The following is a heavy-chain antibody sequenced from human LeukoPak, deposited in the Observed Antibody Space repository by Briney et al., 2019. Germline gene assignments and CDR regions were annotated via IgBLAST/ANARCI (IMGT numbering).Heavy chain of an antibody. CDR3: ARALNYYFDY. D-gene: IGHD4/OR15-4a*01. J-gene: IGHJ4*02. CDR2: IYHSGST. Sequence: SETLSLTCTVSGYSISSGYYWGWIRQPPGKGREWIGSIYHSGSTYYNPSLKSRVTISVDTSKNQFSLKLSSVTAADTAVYYCARALNYYFDYWGQGTLVTVSS. V-gene: IGHV4-38-2*02. CDR1: GYSISSGYY.